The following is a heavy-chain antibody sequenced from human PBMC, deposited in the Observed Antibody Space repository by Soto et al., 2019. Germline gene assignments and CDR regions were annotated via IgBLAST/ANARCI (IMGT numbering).Heavy chain of an antibody. J-gene: IGHJ6*03. D-gene: IGHD3-10*01. CDR2: ITISSSYI. CDR1: GFTFSSYT. Sequence: EVQLVESGGGLVKPGGSLSLSCAASGFTFSSYTMTWVRQAPGKGLEWVSSITISSSYIYYADSVKGRFTISRDNAKNSLYVQMSSLRVEDTAVYYCVRGFGSGRKGFYYMDVWGKGTTVTVSS. CDR3: VRGFGSGRKGFYYMDV. V-gene: IGHV3-21*06.